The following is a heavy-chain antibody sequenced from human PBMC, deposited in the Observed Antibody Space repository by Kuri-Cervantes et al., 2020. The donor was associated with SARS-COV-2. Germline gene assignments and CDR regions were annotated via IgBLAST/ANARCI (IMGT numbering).Heavy chain of an antibody. CDR1: GFTFSGHW. CDR2: INPDGSYT. Sequence: GESLKISCAASGFTFSGHWIHWVRQAPGKGLVWVSRINPDGSYTNNADSVKGRFTISRDNAKNSLYLQMNSLRAEDTAVYYCARDFFPGRELLSLGGMDVWGQGTTVTVSS. J-gene: IGHJ6*02. CDR3: ARDFFPGRELLSLGGMDV. V-gene: IGHV3-74*01. D-gene: IGHD1-26*01.